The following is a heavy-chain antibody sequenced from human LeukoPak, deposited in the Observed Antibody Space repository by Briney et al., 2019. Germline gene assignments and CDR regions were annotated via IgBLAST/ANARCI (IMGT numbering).Heavy chain of an antibody. CDR2: INHSGST. D-gene: IGHD4-23*01. Sequence: SETLSLTCAVYGGSFSGYYWSWIRQPPGKGLEWIGEINHSGSTNYNPSLKSRVTISVDTSKNQFSLKLSSVTAADTAVYYCASSVATVAPYYFDYWGQGTLVTVSS. CDR1: GGSFSGYY. V-gene: IGHV4-34*01. J-gene: IGHJ4*02. CDR3: ASSVATVAPYYFDY.